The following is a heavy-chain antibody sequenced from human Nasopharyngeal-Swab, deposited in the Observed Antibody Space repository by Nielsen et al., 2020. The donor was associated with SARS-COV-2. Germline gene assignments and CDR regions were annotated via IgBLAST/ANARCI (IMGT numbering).Heavy chain of an antibody. V-gene: IGHV4-4*07. J-gene: IGHJ4*02. Sequence: WIRQPPGKGLEWIGRIYTSGSTNYNPSLKSRVTMSVDTSKNQFSLKLSSVTAVDTAVYYCARDPYAYSSSWYDDSGYFDYWGQGTLVTVSS. CDR3: ARDPYAYSSSWYDDSGYFDY. D-gene: IGHD6-13*01. CDR2: IYTSGST.